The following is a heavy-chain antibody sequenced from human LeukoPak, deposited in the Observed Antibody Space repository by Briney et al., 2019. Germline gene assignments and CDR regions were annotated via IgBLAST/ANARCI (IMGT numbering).Heavy chain of an antibody. CDR1: GFTFSDYY. CDR2: ISSSGSTI. CDR3: ASGPVRSGWRYNWFDP. D-gene: IGHD6-19*01. J-gene: IGHJ5*02. V-gene: IGHV3-11*04. Sequence: IPGGSLRLSCAASGFTFSDYYMSWIRQAPGKGLEWVSYISSSGSTIYYADSVKGRFTISRDNAKNSLYLQMNSLRVEDTAVYYCASGPVRSGWRYNWFDPWGQGTLVTVSS.